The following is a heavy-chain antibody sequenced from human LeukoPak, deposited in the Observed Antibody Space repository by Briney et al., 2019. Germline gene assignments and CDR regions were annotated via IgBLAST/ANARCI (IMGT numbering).Heavy chain of an antibody. CDR1: GGTFSSYA. V-gene: IGHV1-69*13. CDR3: ARDLGDYYGSGSYYNGSVHIPRLSNWFDP. D-gene: IGHD3-10*01. Sequence: GASVKVSCKASGGTFSSYAISWVRQAPGQGLEWMGGIIPIFGTANYAQKFQGRVTITADESTSTAYMELSSLRSEDTAVYYCARDLGDYYGSGSYYNGSVHIPRLSNWFDPWGQGTLVTVSS. J-gene: IGHJ5*02. CDR2: IIPIFGTA.